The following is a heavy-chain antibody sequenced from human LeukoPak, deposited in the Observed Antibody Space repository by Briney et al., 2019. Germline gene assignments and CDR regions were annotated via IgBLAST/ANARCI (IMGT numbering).Heavy chain of an antibody. J-gene: IGHJ6*03. D-gene: IGHD6-19*01. CDR2: VKRDGSEK. CDR1: GFTFSNYW. CDR3: ARLFQQWLGYYYCYMDV. V-gene: IGHV3-7*03. Sequence: GGSLRLSCAASGFTFSNYWMSWVRQAPGKGLEGVASVKRDGSEKYYVDSVKGRFTISRDNAKNSLYLQMNSLRAEDTAVYYCARLFQQWLGYYYCYMDVWGKGTTVTISS.